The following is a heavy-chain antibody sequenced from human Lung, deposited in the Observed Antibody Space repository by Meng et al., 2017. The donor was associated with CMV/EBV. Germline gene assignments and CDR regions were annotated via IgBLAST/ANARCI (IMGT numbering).Heavy chain of an antibody. CDR1: GGSISISTW. Sequence: QMQLEASGTGVVKPSGTLSPTCAVSGGSISISTWWSWVRQPPGKGLEWIGEIYHSGGTNYNPSLRGRVTISLDKSKNQFSLTLRSVTAADTAVYYCARDPYATGWAGWGQGTLVTVSS. CDR2: IYHSGGT. D-gene: IGHD6-19*01. V-gene: IGHV4-4*02. J-gene: IGHJ4*02. CDR3: ARDPYATGWAG.